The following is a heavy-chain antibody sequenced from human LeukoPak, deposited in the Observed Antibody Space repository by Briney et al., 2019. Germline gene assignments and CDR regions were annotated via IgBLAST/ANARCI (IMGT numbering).Heavy chain of an antibody. Sequence: SETLPPTCPAPGGSTSSSSWRGVRQPAGKGLEWIGRIYISGITNYNPSLKSRLTMSLDTSKNQFSLNLSSVTAADKAMYYWAIKTRLFWGRGTLVTVSS. D-gene: IGHD2/OR15-2a*01. CDR3: AIKTRLF. CDR1: GGSTSSSS. J-gene: IGHJ4*02. CDR2: IYISGIT. V-gene: IGHV4-4*07.